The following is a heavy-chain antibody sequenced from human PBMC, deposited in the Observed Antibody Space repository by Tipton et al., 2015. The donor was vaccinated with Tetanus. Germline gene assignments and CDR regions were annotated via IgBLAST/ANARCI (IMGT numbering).Heavy chain of an antibody. J-gene: IGHJ4*02. Sequence: TLSLTCIVSGASISGYYWNWIRQPPGKGLEWIGYIHYTGSTNYNPSLKSRVTLSSDTSKAQFSLKLISVTPADTAIYYCARTGWFGHMPAFDSWGLGTLVTVSS. CDR2: IHYTGST. D-gene: IGHD3-10*01. CDR1: GASISGYY. V-gene: IGHV4-59*01. CDR3: ARTGWFGHMPAFDS.